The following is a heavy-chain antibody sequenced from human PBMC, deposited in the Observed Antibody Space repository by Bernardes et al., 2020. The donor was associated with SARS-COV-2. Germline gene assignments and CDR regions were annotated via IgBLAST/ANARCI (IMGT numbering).Heavy chain of an antibody. CDR3: ARKRKGTTVSQNWFDP. CDR1: GYTFTGYY. Sequence: ASVKVSCKASGYTFTGYYMHWVRQAPGQGLEWMGWINPNSGGTNYAQKFQGRVTMTRDTSISTAYMELSRLRSDDTAVYYCARKRKGTTVSQNWFDPWGQGTLVTVSS. D-gene: IGHD4-4*01. CDR2: INPNSGGT. V-gene: IGHV1-2*02. J-gene: IGHJ5*02.